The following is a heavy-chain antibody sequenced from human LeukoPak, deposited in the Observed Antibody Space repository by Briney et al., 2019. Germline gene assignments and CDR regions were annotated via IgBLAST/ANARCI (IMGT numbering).Heavy chain of an antibody. D-gene: IGHD3-22*01. Sequence: SETLSLTCAVSGGSISSGGYSWSWIRQHPGKGLEWIGYIYYSGSTYYNPSLKSRVTISVDTSKNQFSLKLSSVTAADTAVYYCARDSTTYDSSGYNAFDIWGQGTMVTVSS. CDR3: ARDSTTYDSSGYNAFDI. CDR2: IYYSGST. J-gene: IGHJ3*02. V-gene: IGHV4-31*11. CDR1: GGSISSGGYS.